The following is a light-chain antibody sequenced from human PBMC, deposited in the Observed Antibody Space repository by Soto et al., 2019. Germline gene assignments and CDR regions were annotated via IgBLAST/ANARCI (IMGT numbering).Light chain of an antibody. CDR3: QQRSVWPPIT. CDR1: QSIHTS. Sequence: VLTQSPATLSLSPGERATLSCRASQSIHTSLAWYQQKSGKPPRLVIYDSTLRANGVPDRFGGSRSGTEFTLTINSLEPEDFAVYYCQQRSVWPPITVGQGKRLEIK. V-gene: IGKV3-11*01. J-gene: IGKJ5*01. CDR2: DST.